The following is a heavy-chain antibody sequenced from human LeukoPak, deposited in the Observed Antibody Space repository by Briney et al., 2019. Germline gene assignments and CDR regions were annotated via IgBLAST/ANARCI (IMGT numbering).Heavy chain of an antibody. J-gene: IGHJ4*02. D-gene: IGHD3-3*01. CDR3: ARLREIPVFGVVTKSTSYFDY. CDR2: INSAGNTT. V-gene: IGHV3-74*01. CDR1: GFTFSGYW. Sequence: GGSLRLSCAASGFTFSGYWMHWVRQAPGKGLVWVSRINSAGNTTNYADSVKGRFTISRDNAKNTLYLQMNSLRAEDTAVYYCARLREIPVFGVVTKSTSYFDYWGQGTLVTVSS.